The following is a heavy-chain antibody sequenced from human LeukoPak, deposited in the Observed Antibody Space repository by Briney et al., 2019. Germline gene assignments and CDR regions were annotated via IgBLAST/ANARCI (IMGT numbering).Heavy chain of an antibody. CDR2: IYPGDSDT. CDR3: ARLPRYTYGYVNFDY. V-gene: IGHV5-51*01. J-gene: IGHJ4*02. CDR1: GYSFTSYW. Sequence: GASLKISCKGSGYSFTSYWIGWVRPLPGKGLEWMGIIYPGDSDTRYSPSFQGQVTISADKSISTAYLQWSSLQASDTAMYYCARLPRYTYGYVNFDYWGQGALVTVSS. D-gene: IGHD5-18*01.